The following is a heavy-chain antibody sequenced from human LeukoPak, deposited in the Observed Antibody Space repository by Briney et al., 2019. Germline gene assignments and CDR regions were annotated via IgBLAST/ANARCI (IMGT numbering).Heavy chain of an antibody. CDR2: INPNSGGT. CDR3: ARIARHNDAFDI. Sequence: EASVKVSCKASGYTFTGYYMHWVRQAPGQGLEWMGWINPNSGGTNYAQKFQGWVTMTRDTCISTAYMELSRLRSDDTAVYYCARIARHNDAFDIWGQGTMVTVSS. V-gene: IGHV1-2*04. J-gene: IGHJ3*02. D-gene: IGHD2-21*01. CDR1: GYTFTGYY.